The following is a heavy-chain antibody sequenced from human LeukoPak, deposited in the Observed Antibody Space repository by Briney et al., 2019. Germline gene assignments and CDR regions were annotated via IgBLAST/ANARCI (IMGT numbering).Heavy chain of an antibody. CDR2: ISSSSSTI. CDR1: GFTFSSYS. J-gene: IGHJ4*02. V-gene: IGHV3-48*04. Sequence: GGSLRLSCAASGFTFSSYSMNWVRQAPGKGLEWVSYISSSSSTIYYADSVKGRFTISRDNAKNSLYLQRNSLRAGDTAVYYCARIRRERCLDYWGQGTLVTVSS. D-gene: IGHD1-1*01. CDR3: ARIRRERCLDY.